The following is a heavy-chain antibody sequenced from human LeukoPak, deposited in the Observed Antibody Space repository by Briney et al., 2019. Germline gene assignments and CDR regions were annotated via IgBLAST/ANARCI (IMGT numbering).Heavy chain of an antibody. J-gene: IGHJ4*02. CDR2: INAGNGKT. V-gene: IGHV1-3*01. D-gene: IGHD4-17*01. CDR3: ARARWTSTGTTYYLDY. Sequence: ASVKVSCKASGYIFSDYAIQWVRQAPGQGLEWMGWINAGNGKTKYSQKFQDRVTITRDTSASTAYLELSGLRFEDTAVYFCARARWTSTGTTYYLDYWGQGTQVTVSS. CDR1: GYIFSDYA.